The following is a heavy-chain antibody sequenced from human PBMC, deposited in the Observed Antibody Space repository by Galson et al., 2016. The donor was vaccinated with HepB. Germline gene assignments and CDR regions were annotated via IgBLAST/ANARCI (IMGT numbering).Heavy chain of an antibody. CDR1: GYSFNTYW. Sequence: QSGAEVKKPGESPKISCKASGYSFNTYWIGWVRQMPGKGLEWMGIIYPGDFDTRYSPSFQGQVTISADKSIRSAYLQWSSLKASDTAIYYLAPPKVTWMGGYYDSGVYDAFDIWGQGTMVTVSS. J-gene: IGHJ3*02. CDR3: APPKVTWMGGYYDSGVYDAFDI. D-gene: IGHD3-22*01. V-gene: IGHV5-51*01. CDR2: IYPGDFDT.